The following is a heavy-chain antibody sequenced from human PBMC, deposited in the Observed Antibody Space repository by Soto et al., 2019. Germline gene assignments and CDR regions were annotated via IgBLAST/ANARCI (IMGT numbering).Heavy chain of an antibody. CDR2: ISSSGSTI. CDR1: GFTFSDYY. D-gene: IGHD3-16*01. J-gene: IGHJ6*02. V-gene: IGHV3-11*01. CDR3: ARDWGAVSSPYYYYYYGMDV. Sequence: GGSLRLSCAAPGFTFSDYYMSWIRQAPGKGLEWVSYISSSGSTIYYADSVKGRFTISRDNAKNSLYLQMNSLRAEDTAVYYCARDWGAVSSPYYYYYYGMDVWGQGTTVTVSS.